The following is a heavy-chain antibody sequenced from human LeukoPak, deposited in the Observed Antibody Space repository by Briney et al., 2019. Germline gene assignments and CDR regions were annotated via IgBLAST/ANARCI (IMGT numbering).Heavy chain of an antibody. CDR1: GFTFSSYW. J-gene: IGHJ4*02. CDR2: ISGSSIHI. Sequence: GGSLRLSCAASGFTFSSYWMTWVRQAPGMGLEWVSSISGSSIHILYADSVKGRFTISRDDAKNSLYLQMSSLRAEDSGIYYCARFETVAVNSIDYWGQGALVTVSS. D-gene: IGHD6-19*01. V-gene: IGHV3-21*01. CDR3: ARFETVAVNSIDY.